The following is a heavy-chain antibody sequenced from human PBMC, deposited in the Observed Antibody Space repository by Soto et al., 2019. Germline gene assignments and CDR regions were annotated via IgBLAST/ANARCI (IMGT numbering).Heavy chain of an antibody. CDR2: ISGTSSSI. CDR3: ARESEDLTSNFDY. J-gene: IGHJ4*02. Sequence: PGGSLRLSCTASGFTFTPYVMNWVRQAPGKGLEWVASISGTSSSIYYADSVKGRFTISRDNAKNSLYLEMNSLRAEDTAVYYCARESEDLTSNFDYWGQGTLVTVSS. V-gene: IGHV3-48*04. CDR1: GFTFTPYV.